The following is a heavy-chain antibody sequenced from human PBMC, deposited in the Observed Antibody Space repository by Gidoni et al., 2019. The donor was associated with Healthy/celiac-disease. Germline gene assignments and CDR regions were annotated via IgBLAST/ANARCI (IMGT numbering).Heavy chain of an antibody. V-gene: IGHV1-69*01. CDR2: IIPIFVTA. Sequence: QVQLVQSGAEVKKPGSSVKVSCKASGGTFRSYAISWVRQAPAHGLEWLGGIIPIFVTANYAHKFQGRVTITADESTSTAYMELSSLRSEDTAVYYCARNYGSGSYYNMLAGYWGQGTLVTVSS. CDR1: GGTFRSYA. D-gene: IGHD3-10*01. CDR3: ARNYGSGSYYNMLAGY. J-gene: IGHJ4*02.